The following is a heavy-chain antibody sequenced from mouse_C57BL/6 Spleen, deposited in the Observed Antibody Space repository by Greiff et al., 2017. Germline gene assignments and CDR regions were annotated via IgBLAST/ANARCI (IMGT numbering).Heavy chain of an antibody. CDR1: GYTFTDHT. V-gene: IGHV1-78*01. D-gene: IGHD3-3*01. CDR2: IYPRDGST. Sequence: VKVVESDAELVKPGASVKISCKVSGYTFTDHTIHWMKQRPEQGLEWIGYIYPRDGSTKYNEKFKGKATLTADKSSSTAYMQLNSLTSEDSAVYFCARPRSKKGYYYAMDYWGQGTSVTVSS. J-gene: IGHJ4*01. CDR3: ARPRSKKGYYYAMDY.